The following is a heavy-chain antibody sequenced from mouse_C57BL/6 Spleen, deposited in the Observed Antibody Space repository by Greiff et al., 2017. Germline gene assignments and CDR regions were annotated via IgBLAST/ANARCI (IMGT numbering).Heavy chain of an antibody. CDR3: TYGSRRAMDY. J-gene: IGHJ4*01. V-gene: IGHV14-4*01. CDR1: GFNIKDDY. CDR2: IDPENGDT. D-gene: IGHD1-1*01. Sequence: EVKLQQSGAELVRPGASVKLSCTASGFNIKDDYMHWVKQRPEQGLEWIGWIDPENGDTEYASKFQGKATITADTSSNTAYLQLSSLTSEDTAVYYCTYGSRRAMDYWGQGTSVTVSS.